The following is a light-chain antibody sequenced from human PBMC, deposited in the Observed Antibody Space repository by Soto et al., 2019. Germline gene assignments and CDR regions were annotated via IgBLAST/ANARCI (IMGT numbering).Light chain of an antibody. J-gene: IGKJ1*01. V-gene: IGKV1-5*03. CDR1: QTISSW. Sequence: DIQMTQSPSTLSGSVGDRVTITCRASQTISSWLAWYQQKPGKAPKLLISKASTLKSGVPSRFSGSGSGTEFTLTISSLQPDDFATYDCQHYNSYSEAFGQGTKVELK. CDR2: KAS. CDR3: QHYNSYSEA.